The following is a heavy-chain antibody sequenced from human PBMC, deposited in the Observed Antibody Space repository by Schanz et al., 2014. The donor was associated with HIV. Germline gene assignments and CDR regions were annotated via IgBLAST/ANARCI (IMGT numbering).Heavy chain of an antibody. D-gene: IGHD2-15*01. CDR1: GYTFSGYY. Sequence: QVHLVQSGAEVKKPGASVKVSCKASGYTFSGYYIHWVRQATGQGLEWMGWMNPNSGNTGYAQKFQGRVTMTRNTSISTAYMELSRLRSDDTAVYYCARGRSGYCSGGSCPYGRYYFDYWGQGTLVTVPS. CDR3: ARGRSGYCSGGSCPYGRYYFDY. CDR2: MNPNSGNT. J-gene: IGHJ4*02. V-gene: IGHV1-8*02.